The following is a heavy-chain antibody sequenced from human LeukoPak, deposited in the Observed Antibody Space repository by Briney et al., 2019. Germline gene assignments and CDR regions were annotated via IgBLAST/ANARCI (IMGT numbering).Heavy chain of an antibody. CDR1: GFTFSDYY. CDR3: ERVGYDFWSGYYNPYYFDY. D-gene: IGHD3-3*01. J-gene: IGHJ4*02. Sequence: PGGSLRLSCAASGFTFSDYYMSWIRQAPGKGLEWVSYISSSGSTIYYADSVKGRFTISRDNAKNSLYLQMNSLRAEDTAVYYCERVGYDFWSGYYNPYYFDYWGQGTLVTVSS. CDR2: ISSSGSTI. V-gene: IGHV3-11*04.